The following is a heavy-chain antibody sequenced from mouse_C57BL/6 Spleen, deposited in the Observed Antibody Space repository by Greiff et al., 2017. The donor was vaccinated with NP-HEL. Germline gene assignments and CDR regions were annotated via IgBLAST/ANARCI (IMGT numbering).Heavy chain of an antibody. V-gene: IGHV1-64*01. CDR3: AGLTTVVAPVDY. CDR2: IHPNSGST. CDR1: GYTFTSYW. J-gene: IGHJ2*01. D-gene: IGHD1-1*01. Sequence: QVQLQQPGAELVKPGASVKLSCKASGYTFTSYWRHWVKQRPGQGLEWIGMIHPNSGSTNYNEKFKSKATLTVDKSSSTAYMQLSSLTSEDSAVYYCAGLTTVVAPVDYWGQGTTLTVSS.